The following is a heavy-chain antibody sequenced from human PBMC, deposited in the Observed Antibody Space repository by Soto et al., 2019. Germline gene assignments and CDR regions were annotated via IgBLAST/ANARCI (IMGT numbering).Heavy chain of an antibody. CDR2: IIPIFGTP. Sequence: SVKVSCKSSGGGFNSYSISWVRQAPGQGLEWMGVIIPIFGTPTYAQKFQGRVTITADKSTSTAYMEVSRLTSEDTAVYYCARGGPVIIPAATNWFDPWGQGTLVTVS. V-gene: IGHV1-69*06. D-gene: IGHD6-25*01. CDR1: GGGFNSYS. J-gene: IGHJ5*02. CDR3: ARGGPVIIPAATNWFDP.